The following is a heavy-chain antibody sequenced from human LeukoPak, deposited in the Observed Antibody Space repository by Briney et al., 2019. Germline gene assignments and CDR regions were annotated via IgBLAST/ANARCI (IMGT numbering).Heavy chain of an antibody. V-gene: IGHV4-59*11. CDR1: GGSMTPHH. Sequence: SETLSLTCTVSGGSMTPHHWNWIRQTPGKGLEWIGYVFDSGRTKENPSLKSRVTLSADTSKNQLSLRLSSVTAADTAVYYCTTIKRGNIFGYFDFWGHGILVTVSS. J-gene: IGHJ4*01. CDR3: TTIKRGNIFGYFDF. D-gene: IGHD5-18*01. CDR2: VFDSGRT.